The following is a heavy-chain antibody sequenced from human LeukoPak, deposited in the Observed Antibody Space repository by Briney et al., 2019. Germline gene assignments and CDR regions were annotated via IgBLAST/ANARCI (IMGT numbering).Heavy chain of an antibody. D-gene: IGHD5-24*01. CDR1: GGSISSGGYY. V-gene: IGHV4-61*02. CDR3: ARSYTQYGYNTNFDY. Sequence: TLSLTCTVSGGSISSGGYYWSWIRQPAGKGLEWIGRIYTSGSTNYNPSLKSRVTISVDTSKNQFSLKLSSVTAADTAVYYCARSYTQYGYNTNFDYWGQGTLVTVSS. CDR2: IYTSGST. J-gene: IGHJ4*02.